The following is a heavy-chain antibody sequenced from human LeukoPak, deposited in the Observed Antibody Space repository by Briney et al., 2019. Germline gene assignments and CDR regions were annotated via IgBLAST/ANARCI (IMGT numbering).Heavy chain of an antibody. D-gene: IGHD5-12*01. J-gene: IGHJ4*02. CDR2: ISAYNGNT. CDR3: ARRGGYSGYDAMIDY. V-gene: IGHV1-18*04. CDR1: GYTFTSYG. Sequence: VSVKVSCKASGYTFTSYGISWVRQAPGQGLEWMGWISAYNGNTNYAQKLQGRVTMTTDTSTSTAYMELRSLRSDDTAVYYCARRGGYSGYDAMIDYWGQGTLVTVSS.